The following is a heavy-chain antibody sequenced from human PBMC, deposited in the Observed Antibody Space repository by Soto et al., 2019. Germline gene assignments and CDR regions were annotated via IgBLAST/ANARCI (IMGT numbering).Heavy chain of an antibody. CDR1: GFPVGSNY. V-gene: IGHV3-53*01. J-gene: IGHJ6*02. CDR3: ARSTYYDILTGSYYYYAMDV. Sequence: GSLRLSCAASGFPVGSNYMSWVRQAPGKGLEWVSVIYSEGTPYYADSVKGRFTISRENSNNTLYLHMNNLRAEDTAVYYCARSTYYDILTGSYYYYAMDVWGQGTTVTVSS. CDR2: IYSEGTP. D-gene: IGHD3-9*01.